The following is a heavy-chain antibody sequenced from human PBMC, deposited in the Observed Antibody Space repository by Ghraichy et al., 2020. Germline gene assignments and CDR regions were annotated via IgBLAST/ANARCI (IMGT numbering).Heavy chain of an antibody. Sequence: SETLSLTCAVYGGSFSGYYWSWIRQPPGKGLEWIGEINHSGSTNYNPSLKSRVTISVDRSKTQFSLKLSSVTAADTAVYYCARVNAYYDFWSAIGGYGMDVWGQGTTVTVYS. CDR3: ARVNAYYDFWSAIGGYGMDV. V-gene: IGHV4-34*01. CDR1: GGSFSGYY. D-gene: IGHD3-3*01. J-gene: IGHJ6*02. CDR2: INHSGST.